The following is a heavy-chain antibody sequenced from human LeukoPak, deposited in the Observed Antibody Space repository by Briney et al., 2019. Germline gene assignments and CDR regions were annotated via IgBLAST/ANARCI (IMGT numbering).Heavy chain of an antibody. V-gene: IGHV4-31*03. D-gene: IGHD5-12*01. CDR1: GGSISSGGYY. CDR3: ARVAPDNWFDP. J-gene: IGHJ5*02. Sequence: SETLSLTCTVSGGSISSGGYYWSGIRQHPGKGLEWIGYIYYSGSTYYNPSLKSRVTISVDTSKNQSSLKLSSVTAADTAVYYCARVAPDNWFDPWGQGTLVTVSS. CDR2: IYYSGST.